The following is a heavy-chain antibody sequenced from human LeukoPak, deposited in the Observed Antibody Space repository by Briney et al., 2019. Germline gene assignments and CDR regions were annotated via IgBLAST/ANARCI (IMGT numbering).Heavy chain of an antibody. CDR1: GFTFSSYS. D-gene: IGHD2-2*01. CDR3: ARDGGYCSSTSCYAGGSYYYYGMDV. CDR2: ISSSSSTI. J-gene: IGHJ6*02. V-gene: IGHV3-48*04. Sequence: PGGSLRLSCAASGFTFSSYSMNWVRQAPGKGLEWVSYISSSSSTIYYADSVKGRFTISRDNAKNSLYLQMNSLRAEDTAVYYCARDGGYCSSTSCYAGGSYYYYGMDVWGQGTTVTVSS.